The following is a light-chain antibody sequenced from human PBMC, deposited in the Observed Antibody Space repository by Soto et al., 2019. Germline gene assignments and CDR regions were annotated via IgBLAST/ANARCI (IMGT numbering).Light chain of an antibody. CDR2: GAS. CDR3: QFYGSSPQT. Sequence: EIVMTQSPATLSVSPGERATLSCRASQSVSSSYLGWYQQKPGQAPRLLIYGASSRATGIPDRFSGSGSGTDFTLTISRLEPEDVAVYYCQFYGSSPQTFGQGTKVDIK. V-gene: IGKV3-20*01. CDR1: QSVSSSY. J-gene: IGKJ1*01.